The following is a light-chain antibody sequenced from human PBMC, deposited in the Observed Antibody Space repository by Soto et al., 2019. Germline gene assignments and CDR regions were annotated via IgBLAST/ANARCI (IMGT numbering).Light chain of an antibody. V-gene: IGKV1-39*01. J-gene: IGKJ1*01. CDR2: DGS. Sequence: DIQMTQSPSSLSASVGDRVTITCRASQSISRYVNWYRQKAGKAPELLIYDGSILHSGVPSRFSGTVSGADFSLVISHLQPEDFATYHCQQSFKTPWTFGQGTRVEIK. CDR3: QQSFKTPWT. CDR1: QSISRY.